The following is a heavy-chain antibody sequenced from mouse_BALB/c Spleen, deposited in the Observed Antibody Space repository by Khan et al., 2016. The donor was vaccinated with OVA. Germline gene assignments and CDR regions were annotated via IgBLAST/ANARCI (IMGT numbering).Heavy chain of an antibody. CDR2: INPYNAGT. Sequence: VQLQQSGPELVEPGASVKMSCKASGYTFTNYVMHWVKQKPGQGLEWIGYINPYNAGTRYNEKFKGKATLTSDISSTTAYMELSSLPSEDSAVYYCAREAASWDVSFPYWGQGTLVTVSA. CDR3: AREAASWDVSFPY. V-gene: IGHV1S136*01. CDR1: GYTFTNYV. D-gene: IGHD4-1*01. J-gene: IGHJ3*01.